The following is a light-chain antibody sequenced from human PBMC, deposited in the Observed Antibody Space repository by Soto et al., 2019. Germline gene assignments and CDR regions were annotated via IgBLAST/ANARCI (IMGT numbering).Light chain of an antibody. CDR1: QSVSSN. J-gene: IGKJ4*01. Sequence: EIVMTQSPATLSVSPGERATLSCRASQSVSSNLAWYQQKPGQAPRLLIYGASTRATGNPARFVGSGSGTEFTRTISSLQPADSESDDGHQSYSSWATFGGGTKVEIK. V-gene: IGKV3-15*01. CDR3: HQSYSSWAT. CDR2: GAS.